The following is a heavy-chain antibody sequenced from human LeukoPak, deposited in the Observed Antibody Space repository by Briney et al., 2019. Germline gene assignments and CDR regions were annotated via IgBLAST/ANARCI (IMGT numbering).Heavy chain of an antibody. CDR1: GGSISSYY. CDR2: ISGSGTI. V-gene: IGHV4-4*07. CDR3: ARDSGTTGEVKFDP. J-gene: IGHJ5*02. Sequence: PSETLSLTCTVSGGSISSYYWSWIRQPAGKGLEWIGRISGSGTITFNPALQSRLSISIDTSKNQFSLKLMSVTAADTAVYYCARDSGTTGEVKFDPWGRGTLVTVSS. D-gene: IGHD3-10*01.